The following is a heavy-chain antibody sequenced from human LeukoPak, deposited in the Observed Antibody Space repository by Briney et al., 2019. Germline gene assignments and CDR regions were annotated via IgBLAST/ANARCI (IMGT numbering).Heavy chain of an antibody. D-gene: IGHD2/OR15-2a*01. J-gene: IGHJ4*02. CDR1: GFTLSNSW. CDR2: TNGDGSDT. CDR3: VRDGEYSHGIDFDY. Sequence: GGSLRLSCEASGFTLSNSWMHWVRQAPGKGLVWVSRTNGDGSDTSYADSVKGRFTISRDSATNTLYLQMNRLRAEDTAIYYCVRDGEYSHGIDFDYWGQGTLVTVSP. V-gene: IGHV3-74*01.